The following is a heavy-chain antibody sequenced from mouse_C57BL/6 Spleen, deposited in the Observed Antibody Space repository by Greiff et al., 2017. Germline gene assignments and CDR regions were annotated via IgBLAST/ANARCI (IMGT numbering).Heavy chain of an antibody. CDR1: GFTFSSYA. V-gene: IGHV5-4*01. D-gene: IGHD2-10*02. J-gene: IGHJ2*01. CDR3: ARGGYGYFFDY. CDR2: ISDGGSYT. Sequence: EVQLVESGGGLVKPGGSLKLSCAASGFTFSSYAMSWVRQTPEKRLEWVATISDGGSYTYYPDNVKGRFTISRDNAKNNLYMQLSNLKSEDTAMYYCARGGYGYFFDYWGQGTTLTVSS.